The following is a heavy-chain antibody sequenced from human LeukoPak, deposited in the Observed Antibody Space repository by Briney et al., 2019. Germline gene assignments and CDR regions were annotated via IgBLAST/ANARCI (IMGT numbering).Heavy chain of an antibody. CDR1: GFTFSTYA. Sequence: GGSLRLSCAASGFTFSTYAMHWVRQAPGKGLEWVAVISYDGSSKYYADSVKGRFTISRDNSKNTLYLQMNSLRAEDTAVYYCARARSSYGYGDAFDIWGRGTMVTVSS. CDR2: ISYDGSSK. J-gene: IGHJ3*02. CDR3: ARARSSYGYGDAFDI. V-gene: IGHV3-30*04. D-gene: IGHD5-18*01.